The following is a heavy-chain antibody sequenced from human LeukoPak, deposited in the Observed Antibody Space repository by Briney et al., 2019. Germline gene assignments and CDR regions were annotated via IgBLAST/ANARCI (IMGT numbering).Heavy chain of an antibody. V-gene: IGHV5-51*01. Sequence: GESLKISCKGSGYSFTSYWIGWVRQMPGKGLEWMGIIYPGDSDTRYSPSFQGQVTISADKSISTAYPQWSSLKASDTAMYYCARLKKPDGSGSYSQYWGQGTLVTVSS. CDR2: IYPGDSDT. CDR1: GYSFTSYW. CDR3: ARLKKPDGSGSYSQY. J-gene: IGHJ4*02. D-gene: IGHD3-10*01.